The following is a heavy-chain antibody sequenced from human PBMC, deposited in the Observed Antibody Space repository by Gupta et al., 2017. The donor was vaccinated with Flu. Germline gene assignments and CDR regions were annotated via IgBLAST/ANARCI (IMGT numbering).Heavy chain of an antibody. V-gene: IGHV3-7*01. CDR2: INQDGSEN. CDR3: ARKTYYYDSSDLGWFDP. J-gene: IGHJ5*02. Sequence: EVQLVESGGDLVQPGGSLRLSCAASGFTFSSHWMTWVRQAPGRGPEWVATINQDGSENSYVDSVKGRFTISRDNAKNSLYLQMNSLRAEDTAVYYCARKTYYYDSSDLGWFDPWGQGSLVTVSS. D-gene: IGHD3-22*01. CDR1: GFTFSSHW.